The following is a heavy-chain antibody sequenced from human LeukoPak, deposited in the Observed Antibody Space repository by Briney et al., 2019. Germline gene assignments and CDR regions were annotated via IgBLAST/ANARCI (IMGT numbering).Heavy chain of an antibody. CDR3: ARATEPVGVTGTGFDP. CDR1: GFTFSSYS. D-gene: IGHD1-20*01. CDR2: ISSSSSYI. V-gene: IGHV3-21*01. Sequence: GGSLRLSCAASGFTFSSYSMNWVRQAPGEGLEWVSSISSSSSYIYYADSVKGRFTISRDNAKNSLYLQMNSLRAEDTAVYYCARATEPVGVTGTGFDPWGQGTLVTVSS. J-gene: IGHJ5*02.